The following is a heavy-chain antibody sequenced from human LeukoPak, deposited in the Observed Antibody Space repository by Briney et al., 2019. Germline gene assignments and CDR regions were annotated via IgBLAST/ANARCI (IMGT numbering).Heavy chain of an antibody. CDR1: GFTFSSYG. CDR2: ISGSGGST. V-gene: IGHV3-23*01. CDR3: AKDLGDSSGYWVYYYMDV. D-gene: IGHD3-22*01. Sequence: GGSLRLSCAASGFTFSSYGMSWVRQAPGKGLEWVSAISGSGGSTYYADSVKGRFTISRDNSKNTLYLQMNSLRAEDTAVYYCAKDLGDSSGYWVYYYMDVWGKGTTVTISS. J-gene: IGHJ6*03.